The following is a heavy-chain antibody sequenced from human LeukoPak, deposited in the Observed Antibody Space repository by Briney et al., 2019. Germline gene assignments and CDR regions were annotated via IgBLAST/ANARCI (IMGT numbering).Heavy chain of an antibody. CDR1: GFTLSGYW. D-gene: IGHD6-13*01. J-gene: IGHJ6*02. V-gene: IGHV3-74*01. Sequence: GGSLTLSCAASGFTLSGYWMHWVRQAPGEGLVWVSRIDPDGTTTNYADSVKGRFTTSRDNAKNTLYLQMNSLRAEDTALYYCTRVQAGRAGLMDVWGRGTTVTVSS. CDR2: IDPDGTTT. CDR3: TRVQAGRAGLMDV.